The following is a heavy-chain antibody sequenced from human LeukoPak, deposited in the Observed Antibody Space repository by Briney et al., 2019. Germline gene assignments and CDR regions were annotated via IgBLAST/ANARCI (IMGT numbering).Heavy chain of an antibody. D-gene: IGHD5-18*01. J-gene: IGHJ4*02. CDR1: GFTFSSYW. CDR3: TRAPDTSSKVDF. CDR2: IKQDGSEK. Sequence: PGGSLRLSCAASGFTFSSYWMSWVRQAPGKGLEWVANIKQDGSEKYYVDSVKGRFTISRDNAKNSLFLQMDSLRAEDTAVYFCTRAPDTSSKVDFWGQGTLVTVSS. V-gene: IGHV3-7*03.